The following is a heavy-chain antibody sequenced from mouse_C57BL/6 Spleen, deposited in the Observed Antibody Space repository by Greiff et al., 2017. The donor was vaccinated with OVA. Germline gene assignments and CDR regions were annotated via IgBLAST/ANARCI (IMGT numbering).Heavy chain of an antibody. CDR1: GYAFSSYW. J-gene: IGHJ3*01. Sequence: QVQLKQSGAELVKPGASVKISCKASGYAFSSYWMTWVKQRPGKGLEWIGQICPGDGDTNYNGKFKGKATLTADKSSSTAYIQLSSLTSEDSAVYFCARYYYGSSFAYWGQGTLVTVSA. D-gene: IGHD1-1*01. CDR3: ARYYYGSSFAY. CDR2: ICPGDGDT. V-gene: IGHV1-80*01.